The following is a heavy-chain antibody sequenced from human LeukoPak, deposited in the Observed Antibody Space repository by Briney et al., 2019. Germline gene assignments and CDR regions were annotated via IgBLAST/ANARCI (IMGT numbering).Heavy chain of an antibody. CDR2: INPSGGST. Sequence: ASVKVSCKASGYTFTSYGISWVRQAPGQGLEWMGIINPSGGSTSYAQKFQGRVTMTRDTSTSTVYMELSSLRSEDTAVYYCAREDCSSTSCYESEGAWFDPWGQGTLVTVSS. CDR3: AREDCSSTSCYESEGAWFDP. CDR1: GYTFTSYG. V-gene: IGHV1-46*01. D-gene: IGHD2-2*01. J-gene: IGHJ5*02.